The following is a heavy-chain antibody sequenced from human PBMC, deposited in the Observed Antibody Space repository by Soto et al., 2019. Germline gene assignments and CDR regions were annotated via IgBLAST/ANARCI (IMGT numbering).Heavy chain of an antibody. J-gene: IGHJ6*02. D-gene: IGHD2-2*01. CDR1: GGTFGSYA. Sequence: QVQLVQSGAEVKKPGSSVKVSCKASGGTFGSYAISWVRQAPGQGLERMGGIIPITATANYAQKFQGRVTITADESTSTASMQLSSLRSEDTAVYYCARSQGSSTSLEIYYYYYYGMDVWGQGTTVTVSS. CDR2: IIPITATA. V-gene: IGHV1-69*01. CDR3: ARSQGSSTSLEIYYYYYYGMDV.